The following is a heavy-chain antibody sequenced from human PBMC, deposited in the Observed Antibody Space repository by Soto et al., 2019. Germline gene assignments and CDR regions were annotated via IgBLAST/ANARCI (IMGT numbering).Heavy chain of an antibody. D-gene: IGHD6-13*01. Sequence: ASVKVSCKTSGGTFSSHAINWVRQAPGQGLEWMGGIIPMFGTTNYAQEFKGRVTISADESTSTAYMELSSLRSEDAAVYYCARAAIHGSSWYFWFDPWGQGTPVTVSS. CDR1: GGTFSSHA. J-gene: IGHJ5*02. V-gene: IGHV1-69*13. CDR3: ARAAIHGSSWYFWFDP. CDR2: IIPMFGTT.